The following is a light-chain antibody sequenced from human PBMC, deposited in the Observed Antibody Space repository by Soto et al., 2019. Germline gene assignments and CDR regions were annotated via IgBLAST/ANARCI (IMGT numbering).Light chain of an antibody. J-gene: IGKJ5*01. CDR2: DAS. CDR1: QDINKN. CDR3: QQYESLPLT. Sequence: DIXMTXPXSPLXCSVGARVTTTCQASQDINKNLIWYQQKPGKAPKLLIYDASDLETGVPSRFSGSGSGTGFTFTISSLQPEDFATYYCQQYESLPLTFGQGARLEIK. V-gene: IGKV1-33*01.